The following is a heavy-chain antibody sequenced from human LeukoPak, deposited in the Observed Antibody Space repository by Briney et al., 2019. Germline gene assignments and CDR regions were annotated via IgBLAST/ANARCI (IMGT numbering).Heavy chain of an antibody. CDR3: ASRYYNSSGYYQFDY. J-gene: IGHJ4*02. CDR1: GYSISSGYY. V-gene: IGHV4-38-2*01. Sequence: PSETLSLTCAVSGYSISSGYYWGWIRQPPGKGLEWIGSIYHSGSTYYNPSLKSRVTISVDTSKNQLSLKLSSVTAADTAVYYCASRYYNSSGYYQFDYWGQGTLVTVSS. D-gene: IGHD3-22*01. CDR2: IYHSGST.